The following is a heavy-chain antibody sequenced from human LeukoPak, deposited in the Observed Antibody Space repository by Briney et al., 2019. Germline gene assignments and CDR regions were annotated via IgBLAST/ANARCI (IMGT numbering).Heavy chain of an antibody. Sequence: PSEXXXXTXAXYGGSFSGXYWSWVRQPPGKGVEWIGEXNNSGTTNYNPSLKPRLPISVDSSKNHFSLKLSSVTAADTAVFYCARRPRRYSDFWSGPDYYMVVWGKGTTVTVSS. CDR1: GGSFSGXY. D-gene: IGHD3-3*01. V-gene: IGHV4-34*01. CDR3: ARRPRRYSDFWSGPDYYMVV. J-gene: IGHJ6*03. CDR2: XNNSGTT.